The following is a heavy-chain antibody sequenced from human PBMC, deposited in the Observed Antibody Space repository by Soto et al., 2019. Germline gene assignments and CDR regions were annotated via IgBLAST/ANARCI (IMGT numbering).Heavy chain of an antibody. D-gene: IGHD6-13*01. V-gene: IGHV4-39*01. CDR2: IYYSGST. CDR1: GGSISSSSYY. CDR3: ARHVTQYSSSWKGVFDY. J-gene: IGHJ4*02. Sequence: TVSGGSISSSSYYWGWIRQPPGKGLEWIGSIYYSGSTYYNPSLKSRVTISVDTSKNQFSLKLSSVTAADTAVYYCARHVTQYSSSWKGVFDYWGQGTLVTVSS.